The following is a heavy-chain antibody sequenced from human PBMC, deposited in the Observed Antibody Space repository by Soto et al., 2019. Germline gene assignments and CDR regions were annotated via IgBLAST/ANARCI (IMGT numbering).Heavy chain of an antibody. Sequence: SETLSLTCAVSGDSISSSKWWSWVRQPPGKGLEWIGEIYHSGSTNYNPSLKSRVTISVDTSKNQFSLKLTSVTAADTAVYYCARRYGVYFDYWGQGTLVTSPQ. CDR1: GDSISSSKW. J-gene: IGHJ4*02. D-gene: IGHD4-17*01. CDR3: ARRYGVYFDY. CDR2: IYHSGST. V-gene: IGHV4-4*02.